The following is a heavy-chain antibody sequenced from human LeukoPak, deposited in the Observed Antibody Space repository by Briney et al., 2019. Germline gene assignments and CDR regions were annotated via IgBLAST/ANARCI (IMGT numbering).Heavy chain of an antibody. D-gene: IGHD6-19*01. V-gene: IGHV1-2*02. CDR2: INPNSGGT. Sequence: ASVRVSCTASGYTFTGHYMHWVRQAPGQGLEWMGWINPNSGGTNYAQKFQGRVSMTGDTPISTSYMELSRLSSDDTAVYYCARVGSSGWDTFEQSPTWGQGTLVTVSS. J-gene: IGHJ5*02. CDR3: ARVGSSGWDTFEQSPT. CDR1: GYTFTGHY.